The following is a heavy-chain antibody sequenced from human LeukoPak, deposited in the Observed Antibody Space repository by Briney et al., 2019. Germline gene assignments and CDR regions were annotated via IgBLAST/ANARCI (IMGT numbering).Heavy chain of an antibody. V-gene: IGHV3-53*01. D-gene: IGHD3-10*01. CDR1: DFSVTDNY. CDR2: IYSGGST. CDR3: ARDCTYGVDY. Sequence: GGSLRLSCAASDFSVTDNYMSWVRQPPGKGLEWVSVIYSGGSTYYADSVKGRFTISRDNSKNTLYLQMNSLRAEDTAVYYCARDCTYGVDYWGQGTLVTVSS. J-gene: IGHJ4*02.